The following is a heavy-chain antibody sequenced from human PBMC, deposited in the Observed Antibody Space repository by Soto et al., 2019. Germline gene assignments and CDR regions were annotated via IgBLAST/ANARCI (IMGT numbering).Heavy chain of an antibody. CDR2: LSAYNGNT. Sequence: QVQLVQSGGEVKKPGASVKVSCKASGYTFTTYDLSWVRQAPGQGLEWMGWLSAYNGNTNYAQNLQGRVTMTTDTSTSPAYMELRSLRSDDTAVYYCARVIGYYYHMDVWGQGTTVTVSS. V-gene: IGHV1-18*01. J-gene: IGHJ6*02. D-gene: IGHD3-22*01. CDR3: ARVIGYYYHMDV. CDR1: GYTFTTYD.